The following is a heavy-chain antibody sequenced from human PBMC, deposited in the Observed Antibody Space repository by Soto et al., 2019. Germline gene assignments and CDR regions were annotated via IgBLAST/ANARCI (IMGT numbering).Heavy chain of an antibody. CDR1: GFTFITYA. Sequence: QVQLVESGGGVVQPGRSLRLSCVASGFTFITYAMQWVRQAPGKGLEWVAVMTSDGRNTYYADSVKGRFTISRDNSKNTLYLQMNRLRAGVRAVYFGARDFGSARFGERLDYWGQGTLVTVSS. CDR2: MTSDGRNT. J-gene: IGHJ4*02. D-gene: IGHD3-10*01. V-gene: IGHV3-30*04. CDR3: ARDFGSARFGERLDY.